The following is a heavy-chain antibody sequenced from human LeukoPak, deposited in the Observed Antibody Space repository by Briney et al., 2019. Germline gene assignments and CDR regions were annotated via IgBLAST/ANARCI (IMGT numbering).Heavy chain of an antibody. CDR3: ARDLLGHTTLTTVTAYYFDY. J-gene: IGHJ4*02. CDR1: GFTFDDYG. CDR2: INWNGGST. V-gene: IGHV3-20*04. D-gene: IGHD4-11*01. Sequence: PGGSLRLSCAASGFTFDDYGMSWVRQAPGKGLEWASGINWNGGSTGYADSVKGRFTISRDNAKNSLYLQMNSLRAEDTALYYCARDLLGHTTLTTVTAYYFDYWGQGTLVTVSS.